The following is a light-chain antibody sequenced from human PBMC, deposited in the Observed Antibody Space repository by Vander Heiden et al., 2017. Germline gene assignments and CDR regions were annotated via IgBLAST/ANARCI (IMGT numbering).Light chain of an antibody. CDR3: QQRSNWPPT. V-gene: IGKV3-11*01. Sequence: EIVLTQSPATLSLYPGERATLSCRASQRVSTYLVWYQQKPGQAPRLLIYDASNRATGIPARFSGGGSGTDFTLTISGLEPEDFAVYYCQQRSNWPPTFGQGTRLEIK. CDR2: DAS. CDR1: QRVSTY. J-gene: IGKJ5*01.